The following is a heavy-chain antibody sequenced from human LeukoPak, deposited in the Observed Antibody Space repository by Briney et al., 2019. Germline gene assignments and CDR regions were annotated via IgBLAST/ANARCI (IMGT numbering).Heavy chain of an antibody. CDR1: GFTFSNFW. D-gene: IGHD3-10*01. Sequence: GGSLRLSCAASGFTFSNFWVSWVRQVPGKGLEWVANIKQDGSEENYVDSVKGRFTISRDNAKNSLFLQMNSLRVEDRAVYYCARIKRGDYWGQGALVTVSS. V-gene: IGHV3-7*01. CDR3: ARIKRGDY. J-gene: IGHJ4*02. CDR2: IKQDGSEE.